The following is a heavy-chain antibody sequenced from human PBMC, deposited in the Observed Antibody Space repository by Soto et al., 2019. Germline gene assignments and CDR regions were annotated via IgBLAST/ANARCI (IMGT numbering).Heavy chain of an antibody. CDR1: GGTFRSYT. V-gene: IGHV1-69*01. CDR2: ITPTLNIA. J-gene: IGHJ4*02. CDR3: ARGYYSGSNPSAFDY. Sequence: QLQLVQSGAEVREPGSSVKVSCKASGGTFRSYTVIWVRQAPGQGLEWMGGITPTLNIAKYAEKFQGRVTITADESTSTVNMHLSSLRSEDTAVYFCARGYYSGSNPSAFDYWGQGTLVAVSS. D-gene: IGHD1-26*01.